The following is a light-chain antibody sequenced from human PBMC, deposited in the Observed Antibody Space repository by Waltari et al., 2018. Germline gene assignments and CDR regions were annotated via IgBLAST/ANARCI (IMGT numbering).Light chain of an antibody. V-gene: IGLV2-8*01. J-gene: IGLJ1*01. CDR3: SSSATGGEYFV. CDR2: EAS. CDR1: SYDVGGYNH. Sequence: QSALTQPPSASGYPGQSVPIPCTGTSYDVGGYNHVSWYHQHPGKAPKLLISEASKRPSGVPDRFSGSKSGNTASLTVSGLQPEDEADYYCSSSATGGEYFVFATGTKVPVL.